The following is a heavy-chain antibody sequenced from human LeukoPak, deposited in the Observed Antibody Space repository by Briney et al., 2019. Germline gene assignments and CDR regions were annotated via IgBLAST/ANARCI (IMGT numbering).Heavy chain of an antibody. CDR1: GFTFSSYS. CDR3: AREPTTVSPPG. CDR2: ISSSGAYI. V-gene: IGHV3-21*01. J-gene: IGHJ4*02. Sequence: GGSLRLSGAASGFTFSSYSMNWVRQAPGKGLECVSSISSSGAYIFYADSEKGRFTISRDKAKNSLYLQMNSLRAQDTAVYYCAREPTTVSPPGWGQGTLVTVSS. D-gene: IGHD4-11*01.